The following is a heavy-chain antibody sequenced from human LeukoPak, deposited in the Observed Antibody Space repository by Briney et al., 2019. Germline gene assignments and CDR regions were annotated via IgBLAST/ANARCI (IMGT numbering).Heavy chain of an antibody. V-gene: IGHV3-21*04. D-gene: IGHD3-22*01. Sequence: GGSLRLSCAASGFTFSSYFMNWVRQAPGKGLEWVASISSGSGYIYYADSVKGRFTISRDNAKKSLYLQMNSLRAEDTAVYYCAKDRYYYDSSGYSDYWGQGTLVTVSS. CDR2: ISSGSGYI. J-gene: IGHJ4*02. CDR1: GFTFSSYF. CDR3: AKDRYYYDSSGYSDY.